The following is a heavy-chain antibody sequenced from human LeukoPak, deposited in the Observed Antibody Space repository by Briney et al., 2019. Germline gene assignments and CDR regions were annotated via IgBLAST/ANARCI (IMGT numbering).Heavy chain of an antibody. V-gene: IGHV3-66*01. CDR1: GFTVSSNY. J-gene: IGHJ4*02. D-gene: IGHD3-22*01. CDR3: ESVPFGDDSSGSVDY. Sequence: GGSLRLSCAASGFTVSSNYMSWVRQAPGKGLGWGSVIYSGGSTYYADSVKGRFTISRHNSKNTLYLQMNSLSAENTAVYYCESVPFGDDSSGSVDYWGQGTLVTVSS. CDR2: IYSGGST.